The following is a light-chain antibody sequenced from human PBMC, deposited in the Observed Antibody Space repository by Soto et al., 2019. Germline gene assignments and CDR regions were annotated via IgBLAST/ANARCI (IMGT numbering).Light chain of an antibody. CDR2: AAS. J-gene: IGKJ1*01. Sequence: IQLTQSPSSLSASVGDRVTITCRASQGISSYLAWYQQKPGKAPKLLIYAASTLHSGVPSRFSGSGSGTDFTLTISSLQPEDFATYYCQQLNSYPRGTFGQGTKVEIK. V-gene: IGKV1-9*01. CDR1: QGISSY. CDR3: QQLNSYPRGT.